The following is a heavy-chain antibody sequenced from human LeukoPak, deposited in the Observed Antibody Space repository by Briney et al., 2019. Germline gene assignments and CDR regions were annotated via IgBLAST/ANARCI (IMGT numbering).Heavy chain of an antibody. D-gene: IGHD7-27*01. CDR1: GFTFSTFA. CDR2: IIGSGGTT. V-gene: IGHV3-23*01. CDR3: AKDINWASFES. J-gene: IGHJ4*02. Sequence: GGSVRLSCAASGFTFSTFAMIWVRQPPGKGLEWVSGIIGSGGTTYYADSVKGRFTISRDNSKNTLYLQMNSLRAEDTALYYCAKDINWASFESWGQGTLVTVSS.